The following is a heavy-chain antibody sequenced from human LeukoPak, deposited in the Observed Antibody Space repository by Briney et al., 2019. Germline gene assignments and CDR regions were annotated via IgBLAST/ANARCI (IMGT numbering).Heavy chain of an antibody. CDR1: GGSISTHY. V-gene: IGHV4-4*07. J-gene: IGHJ4*02. Sequence: RSETLSLTYTVPGGSISTHYWSWIRQPAGEGLEWIGRISITGSTNYNPALKSRVTMSVEMSKSKFSLKLSSVTAADTAVYYCAREVEMARQFDYWGQGTLVTVSS. CDR3: AREVEMARQFDY. D-gene: IGHD5-24*01. CDR2: ISITGST.